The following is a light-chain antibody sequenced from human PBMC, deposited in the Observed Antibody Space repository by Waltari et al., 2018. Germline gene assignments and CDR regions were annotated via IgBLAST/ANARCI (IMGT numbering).Light chain of an antibody. CDR2: SSN. Sequence: QSVLTQPPSASGTPGQRVTISCSGSSPNIGSNPVNWYQQLPGTAPKLLMYSSNQRPSGVPDRFSGSKSATSASLAISGLQSEDEADYYCAAWDDSLSGWVFGGGTKLTVL. V-gene: IGLV1-44*01. J-gene: IGLJ3*02. CDR1: SPNIGSNP. CDR3: AAWDDSLSGWV.